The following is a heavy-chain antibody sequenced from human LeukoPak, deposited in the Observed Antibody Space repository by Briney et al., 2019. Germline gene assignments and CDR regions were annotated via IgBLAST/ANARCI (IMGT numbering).Heavy chain of an antibody. CDR2: INWNTNSI. D-gene: IGHD6-19*01. V-gene: IGHV3-9*01. Sequence: GRSLRLSCAASGFTFDDYAMHWVRQAPGKGLEWVSGINWNTNSIKYADSVKGRFTISRDNAKNSLYLQMNSLRAEDTAVYYCAKDSVAGTPYFDYWGQGTLVTVSS. CDR3: AKDSVAGTPYFDY. CDR1: GFTFDDYA. J-gene: IGHJ4*02.